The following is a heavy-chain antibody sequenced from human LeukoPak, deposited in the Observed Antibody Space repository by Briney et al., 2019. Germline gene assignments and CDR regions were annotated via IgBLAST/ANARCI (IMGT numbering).Heavy chain of an antibody. Sequence: SETLSLTCTVSGGSVSSYYWSWIRQPPGKGLEWIGYIYYSGSTNYNPSLKSRVTISIDTSKNQFSLKLSSVTAADTAVYYCARGRQGGSSTSWAYYYYMDVWGKGTTVTISS. J-gene: IGHJ6*03. V-gene: IGHV4-59*02. CDR1: GGSVSSYY. CDR2: IYYSGST. D-gene: IGHD2-2*01. CDR3: ARGRQGGSSTSWAYYYYMDV.